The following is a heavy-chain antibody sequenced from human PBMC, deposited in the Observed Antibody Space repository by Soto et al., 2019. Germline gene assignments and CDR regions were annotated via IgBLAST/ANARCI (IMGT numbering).Heavy chain of an antibody. Sequence: SETLSLTCTVSGGSIDYYYWSWIRQPPGKGLEWIGYISDSGSTKYNPSLRSRVTISVDTSKNQFSLHLSSVTAADTAVYYCERDSNRWFPYQDIDVWGQGTTVTVSS. V-gene: IGHV4-59*01. J-gene: IGHJ6*02. CDR1: GGSIDYYY. D-gene: IGHD3-10*01. CDR3: ERDSNRWFPYQDIDV. CDR2: ISDSGST.